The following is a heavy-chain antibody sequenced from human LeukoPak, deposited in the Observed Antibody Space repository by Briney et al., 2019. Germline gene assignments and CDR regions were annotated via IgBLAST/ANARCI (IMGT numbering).Heavy chain of an antibody. Sequence: SVKVSCKASGGTFSSYAISWVRQAPGQGLEWMGGITPIFGTANYAQKFQGRVTITTDESTSTAYMELSSLRSEDTAVYYCARGRWLQPWGYFDYWGQGTLVTVSS. CDR3: ARGRWLQPWGYFDY. D-gene: IGHD5-24*01. V-gene: IGHV1-69*05. CDR2: ITPIFGTA. J-gene: IGHJ4*02. CDR1: GGTFSSYA.